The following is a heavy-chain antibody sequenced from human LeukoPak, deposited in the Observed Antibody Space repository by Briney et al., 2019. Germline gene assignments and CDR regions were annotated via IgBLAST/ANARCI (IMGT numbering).Heavy chain of an antibody. V-gene: IGHV4-61*02. J-gene: IGHJ4*02. Sequence: SETLSLTCSVSGGSISSTSFYWSWVRQPAGKGLEWIGRMYISGVTDYNPSLKSRVTILFDTSKNQFSLKLNSVTAADTAVYYCARTSITMMGYYLDYWGQGTLVTVSS. CDR2: MYISGVT. D-gene: IGHD3-22*01. CDR1: GGSISSTSFY. CDR3: ARTSITMMGYYLDY.